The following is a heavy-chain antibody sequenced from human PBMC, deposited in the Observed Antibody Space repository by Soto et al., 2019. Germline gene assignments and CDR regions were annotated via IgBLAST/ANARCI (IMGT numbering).Heavy chain of an antibody. D-gene: IGHD2-2*02. V-gene: IGHV3-15*01. CDR1: GFTFSNAW. CDR2: IKSKTDGGTT. J-gene: IGHJ6*02. CDR3: TLVPAAIWLARDYYYYGMDV. Sequence: XVFLRLSCAASGFTFSNAWMSWVRQAPGEGLEWVGRIKSKTDGGTTDYAAPVKGRFTISRNDSKNTLYLQMNSLKTEDTAVYYCTLVPAAIWLARDYYYYGMDVWGQGTTVTVSS.